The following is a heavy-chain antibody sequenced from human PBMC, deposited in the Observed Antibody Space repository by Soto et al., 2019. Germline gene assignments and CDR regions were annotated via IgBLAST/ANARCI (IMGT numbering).Heavy chain of an antibody. CDR1: GFTFTSSA. CDR3: AAGASGTIFGVVSFADYYYYGMDV. D-gene: IGHD3-3*01. J-gene: IGHJ6*02. CDR2: IVVGSGNT. V-gene: IGHV1-58*01. Sequence: QMQLVQSGPEVKKPGTSVKVSCKASGFTFTSSAVPWVRQARGQRLEWIGWIVVGSGNTNYAQKFQERVTTTRDMSTITAYMELSSLRAEATGVYYCAAGASGTIFGVVSFADYYYYGMDVWGQGSTVTFCS.